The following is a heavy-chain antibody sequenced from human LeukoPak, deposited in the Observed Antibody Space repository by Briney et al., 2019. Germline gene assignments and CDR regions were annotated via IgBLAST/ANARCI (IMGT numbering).Heavy chain of an antibody. CDR3: ARVGEGDAFDI. CDR1: GFTFSSYD. Sequence: GGSLRLSCAASGFTFSSYDMHWVRQATGKGLEWVSAIGTAGDTYYPGSVKGRFTISRENAKNSLYLQMNSLRAGDTAVYYCARVGEGDAFDIWGQGTMVTVSS. J-gene: IGHJ3*02. V-gene: IGHV3-13*01. CDR2: IGTAGDT.